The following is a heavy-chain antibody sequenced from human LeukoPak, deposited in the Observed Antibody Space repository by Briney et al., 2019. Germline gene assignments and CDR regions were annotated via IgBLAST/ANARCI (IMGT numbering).Heavy chain of an antibody. D-gene: IGHD6-13*01. V-gene: IGHV3-23*01. Sequence: PGGSLRLSCTASGFTFSSYAMSWVRQAPGKGLEWVSAISGSGGSTYYADSVKGRFTISRDNSKNTLYLQMNSLRAEDTAVYYCAKSPGGGSSWYSGYWGQGTLVTVSS. CDR3: AKSPGGGSSWYSGY. CDR1: GFTFSSYA. J-gene: IGHJ4*02. CDR2: ISGSGGST.